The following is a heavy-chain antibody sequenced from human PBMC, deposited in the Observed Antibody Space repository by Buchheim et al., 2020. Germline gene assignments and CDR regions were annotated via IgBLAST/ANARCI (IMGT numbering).Heavy chain of an antibody. CDR1: GFTFSSYS. CDR2: ISSSSRTI. D-gene: IGHD6-13*01. CDR3: ARDPHSDTSSPDFDY. J-gene: IGHJ4*02. Sequence: EVQLVQSGGGLLLPGGSLRLSCAASGFTFSSYSMSWVRQAPGKGLEWVSHISSSSRTIYYADPVKGRFTISRDNAKNSLYLQMSSLRDEDTAVYYCARDPHSDTSSPDFDYWGQGTL. V-gene: IGHV3-48*02.